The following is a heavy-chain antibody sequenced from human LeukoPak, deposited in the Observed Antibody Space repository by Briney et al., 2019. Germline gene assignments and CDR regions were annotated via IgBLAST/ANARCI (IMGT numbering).Heavy chain of an antibody. V-gene: IGHV4-39*01. J-gene: IGHJ4*02. D-gene: IGHD6-19*01. CDR2: MYYDGST. CDR1: GGSIYSTTFY. Sequence: SETLSLTCTVSGGSIYSTTFYWGWIRQPPGKGLEWIGSMYYDGSTYHNPSLKSRVTISVDTSNNQFSLKLTSVTAADTAVYFCARRSDSGSDDGEDYFDYWGQGSLVTVSS. CDR3: ARRSDSGSDDGEDYFDY.